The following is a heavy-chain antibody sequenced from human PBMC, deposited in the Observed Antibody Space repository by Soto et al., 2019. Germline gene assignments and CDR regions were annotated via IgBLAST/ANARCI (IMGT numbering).Heavy chain of an antibody. CDR3: ARSIVVVTALDY. J-gene: IGHJ4*02. D-gene: IGHD2-21*02. Sequence: GASVKVSCKASGYTFTSYGISWVRQAPGQGLEWMGWINAYSGSTNYAQKLQGRVTITTDTSTSTAYMELSSLRSDDTAVYYCARSIVVVTALDYWGQGTLVTVSS. V-gene: IGHV1-18*01. CDR2: INAYSGST. CDR1: GYTFTSYG.